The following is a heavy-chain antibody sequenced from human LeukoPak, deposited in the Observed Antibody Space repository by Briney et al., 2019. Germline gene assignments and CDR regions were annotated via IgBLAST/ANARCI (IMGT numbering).Heavy chain of an antibody. J-gene: IGHJ6*02. Sequence: SGPTLVNPTQTLTLTCTFSGFSLSTSGVGVGWIRQPPGKALEWLALIYWNDDKRYSPSLKSRLTITKDTSKNQVVLTMTNMDPVDTATYYCAHSNTTQADYGDYAEGGMDVWGQGTTVTLSS. V-gene: IGHV2-5*01. CDR2: IYWNDDK. CDR3: AHSNTTQADYGDYAEGGMDV. CDR1: GFSLSTSGVG. D-gene: IGHD4-17*01.